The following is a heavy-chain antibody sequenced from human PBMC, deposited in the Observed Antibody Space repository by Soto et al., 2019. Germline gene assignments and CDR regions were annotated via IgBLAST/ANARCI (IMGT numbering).Heavy chain of an antibody. D-gene: IGHD3-10*01. CDR1: GFTFSSYA. V-gene: IGHV3-64D*08. J-gene: IGHJ6*02. CDR3: VKKGYYGSGSYYTGTKLHGMDV. CDR2: ISSNGGST. Sequence: GGSLRLSCSASGFTFSSYAMHWVRQAPGKGLEYVSAISSNGGSTYYADSVKGRFTISRDNSKNTLYLQMSSLRAEDTAVYYCVKKGYYGSGSYYTGTKLHGMDVWGQGTTVTVSS.